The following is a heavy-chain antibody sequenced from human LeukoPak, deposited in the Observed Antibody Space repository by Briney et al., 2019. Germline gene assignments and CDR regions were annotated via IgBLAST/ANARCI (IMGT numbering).Heavy chain of an antibody. V-gene: IGHV3-48*03. J-gene: IGHJ4*02. CDR3: ARETVRNYFDY. CDR2: ISSSGTTI. D-gene: IGHD4-17*01. CDR1: GFTFSSYE. Sequence: PGGSLRLSCAAPGFTFSSYEMNWVRQAPGKGLEWVSYISSSGTTIYYADSVKGRFTISRDNAKNSLYLQMNSLRAEDTAVYYCARETVRNYFDYWGQGTLVTVSS.